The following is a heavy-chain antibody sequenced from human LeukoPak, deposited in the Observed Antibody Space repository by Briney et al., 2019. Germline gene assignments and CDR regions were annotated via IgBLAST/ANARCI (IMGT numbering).Heavy chain of an antibody. D-gene: IGHD3-22*01. J-gene: IGHJ3*02. CDR1: GYTFTSYG. V-gene: IGHV1-18*01. CDR2: ISAYNGNT. CDR3: ARDHYYDSSGSNAFDI. Sequence: ASVKVSCKASGYTFTSYGISWVRQAPGQGLEWMGWISAYNGNTNYAQKLQGRVTMTTVTSTSTAYMELRSLRSDDTAVYYCARDHYYDSSGSNAFDIWGQGTMVTVSS.